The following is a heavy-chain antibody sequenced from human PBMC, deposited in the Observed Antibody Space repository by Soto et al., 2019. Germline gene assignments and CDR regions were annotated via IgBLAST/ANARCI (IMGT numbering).Heavy chain of an antibody. CDR2: IKQDGSEK. CDR1: GITFSSYW. J-gene: IGHJ6*02. V-gene: IGHV3-7*03. D-gene: IGHD3-16*01. Sequence: GAAPRPSCAACGITFSSYWMSWVRQAPGKGLEWVANIKQDGSEKYYVDSVKVRVTISRDNAKNSLYLQMNSLRAEDKAVYYCAREGGAPGDYYYYGMEVWGQGITVTVSS. CDR3: AREGGAPGDYYYYGMEV.